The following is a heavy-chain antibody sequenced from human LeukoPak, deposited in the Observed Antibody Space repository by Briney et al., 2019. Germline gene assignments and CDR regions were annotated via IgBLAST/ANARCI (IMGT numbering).Heavy chain of an antibody. CDR3: DREHGSSGSPTFCFDY. D-gene: IGHD3-22*01. CDR1: GYTFTNYV. V-gene: IGHV1-18*01. J-gene: IGHJ4*02. CDR2: ISAYNGST. Sequence: ASVKVSCKASGYTFTNYVINWVRQAPGQGREWMGWISAYNGSTNYAQKLQGSVTMTTETSTRTDYLDPRSLRSDHPAVYACDREHGSSGSPTFCFDYWGQGTLVTVSS.